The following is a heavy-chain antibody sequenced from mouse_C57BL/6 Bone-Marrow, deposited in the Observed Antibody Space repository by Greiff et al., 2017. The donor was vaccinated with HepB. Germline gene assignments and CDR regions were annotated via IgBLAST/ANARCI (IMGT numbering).Heavy chain of an antibody. CDR2: IDPEDGDT. CDR3: SYYDSWYFDV. CDR1: GFNIKDYY. J-gene: IGHJ1*03. D-gene: IGHD2-4*01. V-gene: IGHV14-1*01. Sequence: EVKLMESGAELVRPGASVKLSCTASGFNIKDYYMHWVKQRPEQGLEWIGRIDPEDGDTEYAPKFQGKATMTADTSSNTAYLQLSSLTSEDTAVYYCSYYDSWYFDVWGTGTTVTVSS.